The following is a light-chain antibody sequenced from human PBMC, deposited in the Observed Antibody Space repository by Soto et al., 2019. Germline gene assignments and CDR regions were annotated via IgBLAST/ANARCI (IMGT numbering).Light chain of an antibody. J-gene: IGKJ5*01. CDR3: QQYVNWPPPIT. CDR1: QSVSSN. V-gene: IGKV3-15*01. CDR2: GAS. Sequence: EIVMTQSPATLSVSPGERATLSCRASQSVSSNLAWYQQKPGQGPRLLIYGASARAAGIPARFSGSGSGTEFTLTISSLQSEDFAVYYCQQYVNWPPPITFGQGTRLEIK.